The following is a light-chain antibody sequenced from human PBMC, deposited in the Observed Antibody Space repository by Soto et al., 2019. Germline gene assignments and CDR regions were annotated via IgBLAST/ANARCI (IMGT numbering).Light chain of an antibody. Sequence: IVLRQSPGTRSLSPGKRATVSCRASPSVRKHHLAWYQQKPGQAPRVLIYGASNRATGIPDRFSGSGSGTDFTLPISRLEPEDFAVDYCQQYGSSGTFGQGTKVDIK. V-gene: IGKV3-20*01. J-gene: IGKJ1*01. CDR2: GAS. CDR3: QQYGSSGT. CDR1: PSVRKHH.